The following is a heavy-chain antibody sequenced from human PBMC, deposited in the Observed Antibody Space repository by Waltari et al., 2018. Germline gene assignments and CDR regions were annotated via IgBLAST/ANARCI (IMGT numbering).Heavy chain of an antibody. CDR3: ARGVPISIFGVVISAFDI. Sequence: QVQLVQSGAEVKKPGASVKVPCKASGYTSTSYAMHWVHPAPGQRLEWMGWVHAGNGNTKYSQQLQGRVTITRDTSASTAYMELSSLRSEDTAVYYCARGVPISIFGVVISAFDIWGQGTMVTVSS. J-gene: IGHJ3*02. CDR2: VHAGNGNT. CDR1: GYTSTSYA. V-gene: IGHV1-3*01. D-gene: IGHD3-3*01.